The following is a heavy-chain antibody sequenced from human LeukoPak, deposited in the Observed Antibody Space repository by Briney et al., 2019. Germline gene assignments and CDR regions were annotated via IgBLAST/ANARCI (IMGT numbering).Heavy chain of an antibody. Sequence: PSETLSLTCAVSGGSVSSSSYYWSWIRQPPGKGLEWIGYIYYGGNTNYNPSLQSRVTISVDTSKNQFSLKLSSVTAADTAGYYCARLTRRSGNYFDYWGQGTLVTVSS. J-gene: IGHJ4*02. CDR1: GGSVSSSSYY. CDR3: ARLTRRSGNYFDY. V-gene: IGHV4-61*01. CDR2: IYYGGNT. D-gene: IGHD1-1*01.